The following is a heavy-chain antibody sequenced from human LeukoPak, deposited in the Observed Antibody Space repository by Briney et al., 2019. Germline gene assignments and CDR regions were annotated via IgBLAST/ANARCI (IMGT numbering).Heavy chain of an antibody. J-gene: IGHJ6*02. V-gene: IGHV1-69*13. CDR2: IIPIFGTA. D-gene: IGHD6-19*01. CDR3: ARALAVAGTFGYYYYGMDV. CDR1: GNSISNYA. Sequence: GASVKVSCKASGNSISNYAISWVRQAPGQGLEWMGGIIPIFGTANYAQKFQGRVTITADESTSTAYMELSSLRSEDTAVYYCARALAVAGTFGYYYYGMDVWGQGPTVTVSS.